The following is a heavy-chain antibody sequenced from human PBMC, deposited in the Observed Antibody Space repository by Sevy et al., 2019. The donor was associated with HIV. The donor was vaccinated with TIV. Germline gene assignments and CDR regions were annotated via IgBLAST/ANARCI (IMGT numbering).Heavy chain of an antibody. CDR1: GFTFSSYG. Sequence: GSLRLSCAASGFTFSSYGMHWVRQAPGKGLEWVAFIRYDGSNKYYADSVKGRFTISRDNSKNTLYLQMNSLRAEDTAVYYCVKDFKLTRAEYFQHWGQGTLVTVSS. V-gene: IGHV3-30*02. CDR3: VKDFKLTRAEYFQH. CDR2: IRYDGSNK. D-gene: IGHD4-17*01. J-gene: IGHJ1*01.